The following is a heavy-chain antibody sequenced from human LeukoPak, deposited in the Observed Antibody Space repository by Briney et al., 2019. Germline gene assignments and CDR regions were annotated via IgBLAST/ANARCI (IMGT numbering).Heavy chain of an antibody. CDR2: INPSGGST. J-gene: IGHJ4*02. CDR3: ARGGSSSSPFFDY. D-gene: IGHD6-13*01. V-gene: IGHV1-46*01. CDR1: GYTFTNYF. Sequence: GASVKVSCKASGYTFTNYFMHWVRQAPGQGRVWMGVINPSGGSTSYAQKIQGRVTMTRDTSTSTVYMELSSLRSEDTAVYYCARGGSSSSPFFDYWGQGTLVTVSS.